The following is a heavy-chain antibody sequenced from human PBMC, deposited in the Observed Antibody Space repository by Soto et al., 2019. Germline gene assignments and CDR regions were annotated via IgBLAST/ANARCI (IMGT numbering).Heavy chain of an antibody. CDR3: ARGVVDTAMVGFDY. J-gene: IGHJ4*02. Sequence: QVQLQESGPGLVKPSQTLSLTCAVSGGSISSGGYYWSWIRQHPGKGLEWIGYIYYSGSTYYNPSLKSRVTISVDTSKNQFSLKLSSVTAADTAVYYCARGVVDTAMVGFDYWGQGTLVTVSS. D-gene: IGHD5-18*01. CDR2: IYYSGST. V-gene: IGHV4-31*11. CDR1: GGSISSGGYY.